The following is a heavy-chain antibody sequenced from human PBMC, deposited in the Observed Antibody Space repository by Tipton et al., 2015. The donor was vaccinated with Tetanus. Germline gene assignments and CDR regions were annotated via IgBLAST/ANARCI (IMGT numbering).Heavy chain of an antibody. Sequence: QVQLVQSGAEVKKPGASVKVSCKASGYAFTGYYMHWVRQAAGQGLEWMGWIKPNSGGTNYAQKFQGRVTMTRDTSISTAYMELSRLRSDDTAVYYCARMRTPGSLGVVGGWFDPWGQGTLVTVSS. V-gene: IGHV1-2*02. CDR1: GYAFTGYY. CDR2: IKPNSGGT. D-gene: IGHD3-3*01. CDR3: ARMRTPGSLGVVGGWFDP. J-gene: IGHJ5*02.